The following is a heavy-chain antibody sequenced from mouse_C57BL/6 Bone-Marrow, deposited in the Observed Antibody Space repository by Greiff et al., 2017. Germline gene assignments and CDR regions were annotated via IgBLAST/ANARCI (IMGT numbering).Heavy chain of an antibody. D-gene: IGHD2-5*01. CDR1: GYTFTSYW. CDR3: ARGSNYAWFAY. V-gene: IGHV1-50*01. J-gene: IGHJ3*01. Sequence: VQLQQPGAELVKPGASVKLSCKASGYTFTSYWMQWVKQRPGQGLEWIGEIDPSDSYTNYNQTFKGKATLTVDTSSSTAYMQLSSLTSEDSAVYYCARGSNYAWFAYWGQGTLVTVSA. CDR2: IDPSDSYT.